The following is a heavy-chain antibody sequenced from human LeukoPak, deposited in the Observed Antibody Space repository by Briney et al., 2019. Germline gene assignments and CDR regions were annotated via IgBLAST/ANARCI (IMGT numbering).Heavy chain of an antibody. CDR2: IYSGGST. J-gene: IGHJ4*02. D-gene: IGHD2-2*01. CDR3: ARVPATALDY. CDR1: GFTVSSNY. V-gene: IGHV3-66*01. Sequence: PGGSLRLSCAASGFTVSSNYMSWVRQAPGKGLEWVSDIYSGGSTYYADSVKGRFTISRDNSKNTLYLQMNSLRAEDTAVYYCARVPATALDYWGQGTLVTVSS.